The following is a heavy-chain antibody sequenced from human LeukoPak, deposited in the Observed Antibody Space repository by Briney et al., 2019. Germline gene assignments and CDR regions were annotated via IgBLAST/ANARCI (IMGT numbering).Heavy chain of an antibody. D-gene: IGHD3-22*01. Sequence: PSETLSLTCTVSGDSISSGSYYWSWIRQPAGKGLEWIGRIYTNGSTKHNPSLKSRVTISLDTSKNQISLKLSSVTAAGTAVYFCARWKYYYDRSGYYIGYFDYWGQGTLVTVSS. CDR3: ARWKYYYDRSGYYIGYFDY. V-gene: IGHV4-61*02. CDR1: GDSISSGSYY. J-gene: IGHJ4*02. CDR2: IYTNGST.